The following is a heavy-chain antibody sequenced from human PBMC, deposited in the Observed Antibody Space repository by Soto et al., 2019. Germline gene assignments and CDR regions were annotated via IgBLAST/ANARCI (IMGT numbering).Heavy chain of an antibody. CDR3: ARGRGYSGYDFDY. CDR1: GGSFSGYY. CDR2: INHSGST. Sequence: SETLSLTCAVYGGSFSGYYWSWIRQPPGKGLEWIGEINHSGSTNYNPSLKSRVTISVDTSKNQFSLKLSSVTAADTAVYYCARGRGYSGYDFDYWGQGTLVTSPQ. J-gene: IGHJ4*02. D-gene: IGHD5-12*01. V-gene: IGHV4-34*01.